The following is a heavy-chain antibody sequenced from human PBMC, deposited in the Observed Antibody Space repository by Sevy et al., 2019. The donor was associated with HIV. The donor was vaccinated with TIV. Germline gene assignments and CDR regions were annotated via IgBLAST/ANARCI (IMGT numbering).Heavy chain of an antibody. Sequence: WGSLRLSCVASGFNFNIYSMSWVRQAPGKGLEWVSTLSFGCGRINHADSVQGRFTMSRDDSKKTVYLEMNSLRAEDTAGYYGAREGCTRPHDHWGQGTLVTVSS. D-gene: IGHD2-8*01. CDR3: AREGCTRPHDH. V-gene: IGHV3-23*01. CDR2: LSFGCGRI. J-gene: IGHJ4*02. CDR1: GFNFNIYS.